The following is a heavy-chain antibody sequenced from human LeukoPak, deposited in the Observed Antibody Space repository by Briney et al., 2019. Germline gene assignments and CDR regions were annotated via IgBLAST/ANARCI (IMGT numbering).Heavy chain of an antibody. J-gene: IGHJ4*02. CDR2: IKQDGSKK. CDR1: GFTFSSHW. V-gene: IGHV3-7*03. D-gene: IGHD3-3*01. Sequence: GGSLRLSCAASGFTFSSHWMTWVRQAPGKGLEWVANIKQDGSKKNYVDSVKGRFTISRDNTKNSLYLQMNSLRAEDTAVYYCAKDHYWSIDYWGRGTLVTVSS. CDR3: AKDHYWSIDY.